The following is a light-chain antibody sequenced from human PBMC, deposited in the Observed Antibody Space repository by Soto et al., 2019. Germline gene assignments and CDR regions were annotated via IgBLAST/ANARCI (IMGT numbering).Light chain of an antibody. Sequence: QSALTQPASVSGSPGQSITISCTGTSSDVGGYNYVSWYQQHPGKAPKLKIYEVSNLPSGVSNRFSGSKSGNRASLTISGLQAEDEADYYCSSYTSSSTLVVFGGGTKLTVL. CDR1: SSDVGGYNY. V-gene: IGLV2-14*01. CDR2: EVS. CDR3: SSYTSSSTLVV. J-gene: IGLJ2*01.